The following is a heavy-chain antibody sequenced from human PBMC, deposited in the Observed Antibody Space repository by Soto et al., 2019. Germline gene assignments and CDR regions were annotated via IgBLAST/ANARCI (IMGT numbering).Heavy chain of an antibody. D-gene: IGHD4-17*01. J-gene: IGHJ6*02. CDR3: ARAGRSGDYEPRIRDYYYYGMDV. Sequence: PSETLSLTCAVSGYSISSGYYWGWIRQPPGKGLEWIGSIYHSGSTYYNPSLKSRVSISVDTSKNQFSLKLSSVTAADTAVYYCARAGRSGDYEPRIRDYYYYGMDVWGQGTTVTVSS. CDR1: GYSISSGYY. CDR2: IYHSGST. V-gene: IGHV4-38-2*01.